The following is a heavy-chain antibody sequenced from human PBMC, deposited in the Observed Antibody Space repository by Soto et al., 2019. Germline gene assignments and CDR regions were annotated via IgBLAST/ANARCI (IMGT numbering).Heavy chain of an antibody. Sequence: SETLSLTCAVSGDSISSSVWWTWVRQPPGKGLEWIREVFHTGDTYFNPSLRSRVAMSVDKSTNEFSLKVTSVTAADTAIYYCARKARVRFDYWGQGALVTVSS. CDR1: GDSISSSVW. CDR3: ARKARVRFDY. J-gene: IGHJ4*02. CDR2: VFHTGDT. V-gene: IGHV4-4*02.